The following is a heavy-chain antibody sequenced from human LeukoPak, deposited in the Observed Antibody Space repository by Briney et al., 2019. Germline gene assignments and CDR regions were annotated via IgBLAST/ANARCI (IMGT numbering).Heavy chain of an antibody. CDR3: ARDKLLWFGESNFDY. CDR2: IYTSGST. J-gene: IGHJ4*02. Sequence: SETLSLTCTVSGGSISSGSYYWSWIRQPAGKGLEWIGRIYTSGSTNYNPSLKSRVTISVDTSKNQFSLKLSSVTAADTAVYYCARDKLLWFGESNFDYWGQGTLVTVSS. V-gene: IGHV4-61*02. CDR1: GGSISSGSYY. D-gene: IGHD3-10*01.